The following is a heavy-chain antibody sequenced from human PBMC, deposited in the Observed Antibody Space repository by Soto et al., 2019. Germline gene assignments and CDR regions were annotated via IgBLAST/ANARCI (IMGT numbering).Heavy chain of an antibody. J-gene: IGHJ1*01. CDR3: ASFSSFNSAKYFQH. V-gene: IGHV1-69*13. Sequence: SVKVSCKASGGTFSSYAISWVRQAPGQGLEWMGGIIPIFGTANYAQKFQGRVTITADESTSTAYMELSSLRSEDTAVYYCASFSSFNSAKYFQHWGQGTLVTVSS. CDR1: GGTFSSYA. CDR2: IIPIFGTA.